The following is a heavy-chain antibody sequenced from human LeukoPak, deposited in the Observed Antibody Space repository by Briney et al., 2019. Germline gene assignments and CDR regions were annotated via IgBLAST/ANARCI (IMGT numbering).Heavy chain of an antibody. CDR2: IKQDGSEK. J-gene: IGHJ4*02. V-gene: IGHV3-7*01. CDR3: ARPRDVIVVGPFDC. CDR1: GFTFSSYW. D-gene: IGHD3-22*01. Sequence: GGSLRLSCAASGFTFSSYWMTWVRQAPGKGLEWVANIKQDGSEKYYVDSVKGRFTISRDNAKNSLYLQRNSLRAEDTAVYYCARPRDVIVVGPFDCWGQGTLVIVSS.